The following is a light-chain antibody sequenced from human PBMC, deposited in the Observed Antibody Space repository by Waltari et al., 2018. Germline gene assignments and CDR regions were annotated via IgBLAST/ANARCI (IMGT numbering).Light chain of an antibody. Sequence: DIQMTQSPSSLSASVGDRVTITCRASQSISSYLNWYQQKPGKAPKLLIYAASSLQSGVQSRFSGSGSGTDFTLTISSLQPEDFATYYCQQSYSTPRTTFGGGTKVEIK. CDR3: QQSYSTPRTT. CDR1: QSISSY. V-gene: IGKV1-39*01. J-gene: IGKJ4*01. CDR2: AAS.